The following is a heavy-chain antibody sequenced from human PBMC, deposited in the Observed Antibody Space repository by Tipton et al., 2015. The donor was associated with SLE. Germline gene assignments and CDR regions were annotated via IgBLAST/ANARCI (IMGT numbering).Heavy chain of an antibody. Sequence: SLRLSCAASGFTFNSYSMHWVRQAPGKGLEWVAVIWYDGSYKYYGDSVKGRFANSRDNSKNTLYLQMNSLRDEDTAVYYCAKEGGDESSGYMPYWGQGPLVTVS. CDR3: AKEGGDESSGYMPY. CDR2: IWYDGSYK. D-gene: IGHD3-22*01. CDR1: GFTFNSYS. J-gene: IGHJ4*02. V-gene: IGHV3-33*06.